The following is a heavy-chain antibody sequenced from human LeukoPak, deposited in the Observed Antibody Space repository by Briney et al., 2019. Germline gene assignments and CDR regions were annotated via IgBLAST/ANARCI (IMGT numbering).Heavy chain of an antibody. Sequence: GSLRLSCASPGFTFSSYCMSGVRQAPGKGLGWGANIKQDGRDKYYVDSEKGRFTISRDNAKNSLYLEMNSLRAEDTAVYYCARVSSSRDLLFKYWGQGTLVTVSS. J-gene: IGHJ4*02. CDR2: IKQDGRDK. D-gene: IGHD3-10*01. CDR3: ARVSSSRDLLFKY. CDR1: GFTFSSYC. V-gene: IGHV3-7*01.